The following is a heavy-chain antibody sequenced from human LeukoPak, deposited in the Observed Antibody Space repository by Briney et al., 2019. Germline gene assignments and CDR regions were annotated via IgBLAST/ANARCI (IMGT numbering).Heavy chain of an antibody. CDR3: ARQRWDIVVVVAAPDY. CDR1: GGSISSYY. CDR2: IYYSGST. V-gene: IGHV4-59*05. Sequence: SETLSLTCTVSGGSISSYYWSWIRQPPGKGLEWIGSIYYSGSTYYNPSLKSRVTISVDTSKNQFSLKLSSVTAADTAVYYCARQRWDIVVVVAAPDYWGQGTLVTVSS. D-gene: IGHD2-15*01. J-gene: IGHJ4*02.